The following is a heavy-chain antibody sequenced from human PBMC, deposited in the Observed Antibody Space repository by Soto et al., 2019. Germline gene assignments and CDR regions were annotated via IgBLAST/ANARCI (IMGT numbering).Heavy chain of an antibody. Sequence: PGGSLRLSCAASGFNFSRHGMHWVRQAPGKGLEWVAVMSYDGSDKYYADSVKGRFTISRDNSKNTLYLQMNSLRPEDTAVYYCAKDQTLPNWKYSPLDYWGQGAQVTVSS. J-gene: IGHJ4*02. V-gene: IGHV3-30*18. CDR1: GFNFSRHG. CDR3: AKDQTLPNWKYSPLDY. D-gene: IGHD1-7*01. CDR2: MSYDGSDK.